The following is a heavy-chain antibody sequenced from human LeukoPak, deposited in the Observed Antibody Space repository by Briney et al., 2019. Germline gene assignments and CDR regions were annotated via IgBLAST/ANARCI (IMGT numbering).Heavy chain of an antibody. CDR3: ARESALVPAAVDS. CDR1: GGSISSGGYY. D-gene: IGHD2-2*01. V-gene: IGHV4-30-2*01. Sequence: KTSETLSLTCTVSGGSISSGGYYWSWIRQPPGKGLEWIGYLYHSGSTSYNPSLKSRVTISVDRSNNQFSLRLSSVTAADTAVYYCARESALVPAAVDSWGQGTLVTVSS. J-gene: IGHJ4*02. CDR2: LYHSGST.